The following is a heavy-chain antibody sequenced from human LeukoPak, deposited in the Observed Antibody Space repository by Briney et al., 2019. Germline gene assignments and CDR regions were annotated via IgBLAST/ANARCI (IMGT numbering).Heavy chain of an antibody. D-gene: IGHD3-22*01. CDR1: GFTFSGNW. CDR2: IKSKTDGGTT. J-gene: IGHJ4*02. V-gene: IGHV3-15*01. CDR3: TKYDTSVNFDY. Sequence: GGSLRLSCAASGFTFSGNWMHWVRQAPGKGLEWVGHIKSKTDGGTTDYAAPVKGRFIISRDDSKHTLFLQMNSLKTDDTAVYYCTKYDTSVNFDYWGQGTLVTVSS.